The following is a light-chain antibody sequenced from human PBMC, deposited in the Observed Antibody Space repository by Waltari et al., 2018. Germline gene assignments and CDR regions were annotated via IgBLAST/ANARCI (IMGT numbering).Light chain of an antibody. CDR1: SLSTYS. Sequence: SSELTQDPAVSVALGQTVRLTCQGDSLSTYSVSWFHQKPGQAPALVIYGKNNRPSGIPDRFSASSSGSTASLTIIGAQAEDEADYYCHSRDSSGDVVIGGGTKLTVV. V-gene: IGLV3-19*01. CDR3: HSRDSSGDVV. CDR2: GKN. J-gene: IGLJ2*01.